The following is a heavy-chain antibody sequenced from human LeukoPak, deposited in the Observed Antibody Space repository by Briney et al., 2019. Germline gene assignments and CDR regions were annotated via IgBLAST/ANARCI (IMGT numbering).Heavy chain of an antibody. D-gene: IGHD6-19*01. CDR3: ARTEQWLSTGGWYWFDP. Sequence: PGGSQRLSCAASGFTFSRLGMHWARQAPGKGLEFVSSISNDGGSTFYGHSVEDRFTISRDNSKNTVFLQMDRLIPEDIAVYYCARTEQWLSTGGWYWFDPWGQGTLVTVSS. V-gene: IGHV3-64*01. J-gene: IGHJ5*02. CDR2: ISNDGGST. CDR1: GFTFSRLG.